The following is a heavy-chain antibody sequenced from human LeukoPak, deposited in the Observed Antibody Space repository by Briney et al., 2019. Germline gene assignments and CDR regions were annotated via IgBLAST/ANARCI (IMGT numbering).Heavy chain of an antibody. V-gene: IGHV4-38-2*02. CDR1: GYSISSGYY. CDR3: ARELGEQLVWYWFDP. J-gene: IGHJ5*02. CDR2: IYHSGST. D-gene: IGHD6-13*01. Sequence: SETLSLTCTVSGYSISSGYYWGWIRQPPGKGLEWIGSIYHSGSTYYNPSLKSRVTISVDTSKNQFSLKLSSVTAADTAVYYCARELGEQLVWYWFDPWGQGTLVTVSS.